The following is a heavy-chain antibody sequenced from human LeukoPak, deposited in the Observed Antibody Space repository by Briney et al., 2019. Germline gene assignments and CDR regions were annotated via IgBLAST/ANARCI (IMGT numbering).Heavy chain of an antibody. CDR3: ATSSGPYYYGSGKAP. V-gene: IGHV3-30*04. J-gene: IGHJ5*02. Sequence: GRSLRLSCAASGFTFSSYAMHWVRQAPGKGLEGVAVISYDGSNKYYADSVKGRFTNSRDNSKNTLYLQMNSLRAEDTAVYYCATSSGPYYYGSGKAPWGQGTLVTVSS. CDR1: GFTFSSYA. D-gene: IGHD3-10*01. CDR2: ISYDGSNK.